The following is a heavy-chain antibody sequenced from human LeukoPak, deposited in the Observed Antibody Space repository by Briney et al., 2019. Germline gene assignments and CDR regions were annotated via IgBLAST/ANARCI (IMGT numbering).Heavy chain of an antibody. J-gene: IGHJ3*02. CDR3: ARTEYYYDSSGYYGPHAFDI. Sequence: PSQTVSLTCTVSGGSISSGGYYWSWIRQHPGKGLEWIGYIYYSGSTYYNPSLKSRVTISVDTSKNQFSLKLSSVTAADTAVYYCARTEYYYDSSGYYGPHAFDIWGAGTMVTVSS. CDR2: IYYSGST. CDR1: GGSISSGGYY. V-gene: IGHV4-31*03. D-gene: IGHD3-22*01.